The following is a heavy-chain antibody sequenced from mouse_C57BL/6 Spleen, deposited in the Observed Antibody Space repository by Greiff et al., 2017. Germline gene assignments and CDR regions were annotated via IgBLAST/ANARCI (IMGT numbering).Heavy chain of an antibody. CDR1: GYAFSSSW. Sequence: VQRVESGPELVKPGASVKISCKASGYAFSSSWMNWVKQRPGKGLEWIGRIYPGDGDTNYNGKFKGKATLTADKSSSTAYMQLSSLASEDSAVYFCARWDYDDVYAMDYWGQGTSVTVSS. CDR3: ARWDYDDVYAMDY. J-gene: IGHJ4*01. CDR2: IYPGDGDT. V-gene: IGHV1-82*01. D-gene: IGHD2-4*01.